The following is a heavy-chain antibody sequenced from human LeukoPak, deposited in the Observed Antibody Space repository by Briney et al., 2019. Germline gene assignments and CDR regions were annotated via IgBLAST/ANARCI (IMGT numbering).Heavy chain of an antibody. CDR3: ARADIVVVPGRLRGYYFDY. J-gene: IGHJ4*02. D-gene: IGHD2-2*01. CDR2: IYYSGST. CDR1: GASISSGGYY. Sequence: PSQTLSLTCTVSGASISSGGYYWSWIRQHPGQGLEWIGYIYYSGSTYYNPSLKSRVTISVDTSKNQFSLKLSSVTAADTAVYYCARADIVVVPGRLRGYYFDYWGQGTLVTVSS. V-gene: IGHV4-31*03.